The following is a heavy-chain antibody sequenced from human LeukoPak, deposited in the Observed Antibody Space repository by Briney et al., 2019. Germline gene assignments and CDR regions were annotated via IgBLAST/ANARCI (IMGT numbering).Heavy chain of an antibody. J-gene: IGHJ5*02. Sequence: ASVKVSCKASGYTFTSYYMHWVRQAPGQGLAWMGIINPSGGSTSYAQKFQGRVTMTRDTSTSTVYMELSSLRSEDTAVYYCARLSTANPSCGGDCYSRYWLDPWGPGTLVTVSS. CDR3: ARLSTANPSCGGDCYSRYWLDP. D-gene: IGHD2-21*01. CDR2: INPSGGST. CDR1: GYTFTSYY. V-gene: IGHV1-46*01.